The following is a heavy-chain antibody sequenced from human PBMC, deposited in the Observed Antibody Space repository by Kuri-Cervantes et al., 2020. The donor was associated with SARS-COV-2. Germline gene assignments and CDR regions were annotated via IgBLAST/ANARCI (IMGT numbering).Heavy chain of an antibody. Sequence: SETLSLTCTVSGASISSSTYYWGWIRQSPGKGLEWLGSIYESGDTYYSSSLESRLSLSVDTSKNQFSLKLSSVTAADTAVYYCARGVGAAVAGTLITIYYYYGMDVWGQGTTVTVSS. CDR2: IYESGDT. CDR1: GASISSSTYY. CDR3: ARGVGAAVAGTLITIYYYYGMDV. J-gene: IGHJ6*02. D-gene: IGHD6-19*01. V-gene: IGHV4-39*01.